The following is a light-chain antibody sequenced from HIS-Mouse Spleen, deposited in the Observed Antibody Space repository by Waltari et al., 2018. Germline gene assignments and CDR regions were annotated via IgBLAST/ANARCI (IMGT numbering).Light chain of an antibody. CDR3: YSTDSSGNHRV. V-gene: IGLV3-10*01. CDR2: EDS. CDR1: ALPKKY. J-gene: IGLJ2*01. Sequence: SYDLTQPPSVSVSPGQTPRITCSGDALPKKYAYWYQQKSGQAPVLVIYEDSKRPPGIPERFSGSSSGTMATLTISGAQVEDEADYYCYSTDSSGNHRVFGGGTKLTVL.